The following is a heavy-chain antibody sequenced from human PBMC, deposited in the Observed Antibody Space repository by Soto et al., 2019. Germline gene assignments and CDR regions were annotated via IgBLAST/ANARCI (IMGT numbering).Heavy chain of an antibody. J-gene: IGHJ5*02. CDR2: IYYSGST. Sequence: SETLSLTCTVSGGSISSSSYYWGWIRQPPGKGLEWIGSIYYSGSTYYNPSLKSRVTISVGTSKNQFSLKLSSVTAADTAVYYCARRNYYDSNWFDPWGQGTLVTVSS. CDR3: ARRNYYDSNWFDP. CDR1: GGSISSSSYY. D-gene: IGHD3-22*01. V-gene: IGHV4-39*01.